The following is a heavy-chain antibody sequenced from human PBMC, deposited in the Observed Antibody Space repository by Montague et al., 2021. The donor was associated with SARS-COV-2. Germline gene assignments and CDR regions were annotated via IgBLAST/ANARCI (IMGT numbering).Heavy chain of an antibody. CDR2: IYRSGST. V-gene: IGHV4-4*02. CDR3: ARVHPLWFGELLLDYYYYYGMDV. Sequence: SETLSLTCAVSGGSISSSNWWNWVRQPPGKGLEWIGEIYRSGSTNYNPSLKSRVTISVDKSKNQFSLKLSSVTAADTAVYYCARVHPLWFGELLLDYYYYYGMDVWGQGTTVTVSS. D-gene: IGHD3-10*01. J-gene: IGHJ6*02. CDR1: GGSISSSNW.